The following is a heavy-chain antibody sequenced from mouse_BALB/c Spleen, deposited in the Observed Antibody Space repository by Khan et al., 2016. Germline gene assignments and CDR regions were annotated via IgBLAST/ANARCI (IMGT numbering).Heavy chain of an antibody. J-gene: IGHJ3*01. D-gene: IGHD2-14*01. CDR2: INSNGGST. V-gene: IGHV5-6-3*01. CDR3: AGYYRYEIAY. CDR1: GFTFSSYG. Sequence: EVELVESGGGLVQPGGSLKLSCAASGFTFSSYGMSWVRQTPDKRLELVATINSNGGSTYYPDSVKGRFTISIDNAKNTLYLQMSSLKSEDTAMYYGAGYYRYEIAYWGQGTMATVSA.